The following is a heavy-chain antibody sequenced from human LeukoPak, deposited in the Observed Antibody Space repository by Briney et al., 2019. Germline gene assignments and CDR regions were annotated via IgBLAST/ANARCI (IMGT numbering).Heavy chain of an antibody. D-gene: IGHD3-22*01. CDR2: INHSGST. J-gene: IGHJ4*02. V-gene: IGHV4-34*01. CDR3: ARDNYDSSGYCY. CDR1: GGSFSGYY. Sequence: SETLSLTCALYGGSFSGYYWSWIRQPPGKGLEWIGEINHSGSTNYNPSLKSRVTISVDTSKNQFSLKLSSVTAADTAVYYCARDNYDSSGYCYWGQGTLVTVSS.